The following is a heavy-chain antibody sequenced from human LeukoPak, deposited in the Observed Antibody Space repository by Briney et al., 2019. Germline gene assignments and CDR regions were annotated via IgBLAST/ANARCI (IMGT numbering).Heavy chain of an antibody. CDR3: AKRWFGEFPYYFDY. CDR1: GFTFSSYA. D-gene: IGHD3-10*01. CDR2: ISGSGGST. V-gene: IGHV3-23*01. J-gene: IGHJ4*02. Sequence: GGSLRLSCAASGFTFSSYAMSWVRQAPGKGLEWVSAISGSGGSTYYADSVKGRFTISRDSSKNTLYLQMNSLRAEDTAIYYCAKRWFGEFPYYFDYWGQGTLVTVSS.